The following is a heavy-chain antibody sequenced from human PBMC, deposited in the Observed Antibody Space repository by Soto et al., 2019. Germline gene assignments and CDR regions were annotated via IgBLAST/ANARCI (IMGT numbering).Heavy chain of an antibody. CDR3: AREYTYGSNFFDC. D-gene: IGHD5-18*01. CDR2: ISHSGST. Sequence: SETLSLTCTVSGGSISSAAYYWSWIRQHPGKGLEWIGYISHSGSTYYTPSLKSRVIISADTSKNQFSVNLTSVTAADTAVYYCAREYTYGSNFFDCWGQRAPVTVSS. J-gene: IGHJ4*02. CDR1: GGSISSAAYY. V-gene: IGHV4-31*03.